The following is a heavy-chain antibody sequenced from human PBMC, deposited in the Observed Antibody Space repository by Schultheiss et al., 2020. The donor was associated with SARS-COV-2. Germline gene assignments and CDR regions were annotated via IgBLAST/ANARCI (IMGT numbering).Heavy chain of an antibody. CDR3: ARDYSSGYLDY. V-gene: IGHV4-61*01. CDR2: IYYSGST. D-gene: IGHD6-19*01. Sequence: SETLSLTCTVSGGSVSSGSYYWSWIRQPPGKGLEWIGYIYYSGSTNYNPSLKSRVTISVDTSKNQFSLKLSSVTAADTAVYYCARDYSSGYLDYWGQGTLVTVSS. J-gene: IGHJ4*02. CDR1: GGSVSSGSYY.